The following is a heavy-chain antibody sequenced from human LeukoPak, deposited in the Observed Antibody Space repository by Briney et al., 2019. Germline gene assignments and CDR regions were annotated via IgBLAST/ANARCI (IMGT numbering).Heavy chain of an antibody. J-gene: IGHJ4*02. V-gene: IGHV1-18*01. CDR2: ISAYNGNT. CDR1: GYTFTSYG. D-gene: IGHD3-16*01. Sequence: ASVKVSCKASGYTFTSYGISWVRQAPGQGLEWMGWISAYNGNTNYAQKLQGRVTMTTDTSTSTAYIELRSLRSDDTAVYYCARDQYYVWGRNPFDYWGQGTLVTVSS. CDR3: ARDQYYVWGRNPFDY.